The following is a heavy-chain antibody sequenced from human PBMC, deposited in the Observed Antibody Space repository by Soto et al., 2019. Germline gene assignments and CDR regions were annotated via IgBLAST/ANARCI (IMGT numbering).Heavy chain of an antibody. CDR2: IYPGDSDT. V-gene: IGHV5-51*01. J-gene: IGHJ6*02. Sequence: SLKISCKGSGYSFTSYWIGWVREMPGKGLEWMGIIYPGDSDTRYSPPFQGQVTISADKSISTAYLQWSSLKASDTAMYYCARPTTFGPYYYYYGMDVWGQGTTVTVSS. D-gene: IGHD3-10*02. CDR3: ARPTTFGPYYYYYGMDV. CDR1: GYSFTSYW.